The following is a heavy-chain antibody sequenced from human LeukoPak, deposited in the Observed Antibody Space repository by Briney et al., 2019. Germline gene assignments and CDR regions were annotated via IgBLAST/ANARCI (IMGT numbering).Heavy chain of an antibody. Sequence: NTSETLSLTCTVSGGSISSYYWGWIRQPPGKGLEWIGSIYYSGSTYYNPSLKSRVTISVDTTKNQFSLKLSSVTAADTAVYYCARVTRIVVVVAAMNWFDPWGQGTLVTVSS. J-gene: IGHJ5*02. D-gene: IGHD2-15*01. CDR2: IYYSGST. V-gene: IGHV4-39*07. CDR1: GGSISSYY. CDR3: ARVTRIVVVVAAMNWFDP.